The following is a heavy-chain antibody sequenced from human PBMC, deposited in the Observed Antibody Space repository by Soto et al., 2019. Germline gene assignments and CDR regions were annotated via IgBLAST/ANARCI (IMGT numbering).Heavy chain of an antibody. Sequence: QVQLVESGGGVVQPGGSLRLSCAASGFTFSSYGMHWVRQAPGEGLEWVALIWFDGTNYRQADSVRGRFSISRDNSKNTLYLQMDSLRAGDTGVYYCARDFTMGATYSGPSFYSMDVWGQGTTVTVSS. CDR3: ARDFTMGATYSGPSFYSMDV. V-gene: IGHV3-33*01. J-gene: IGHJ6*02. D-gene: IGHD1-26*01. CDR2: IWFDGTNY. CDR1: GFTFSSYG.